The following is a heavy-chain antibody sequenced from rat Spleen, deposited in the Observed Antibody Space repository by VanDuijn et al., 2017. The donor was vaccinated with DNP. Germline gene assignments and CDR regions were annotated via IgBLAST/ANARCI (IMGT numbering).Heavy chain of an antibody. V-gene: IGHV5-25*01. D-gene: IGHD1-11*01. CDR1: GFTFSDYY. CDR3: ARHGRRVFDY. Sequence: EVQLVESGGGLVQPGRSLKLSCAASGFTFSDYYMAWVRQAPTKGLEWVACMSPTTRSSYYRDSVRGRFTVSRDDSTNTLYLQMDSLRSEDTATYFCARHGRRVFDYWGQGVMVTVSS. CDR2: MSPTTRSS. J-gene: IGHJ2*01.